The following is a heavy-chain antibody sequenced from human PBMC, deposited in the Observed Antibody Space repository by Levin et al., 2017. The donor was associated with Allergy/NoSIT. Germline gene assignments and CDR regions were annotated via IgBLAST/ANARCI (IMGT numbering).Heavy chain of an antibody. V-gene: IGHV3-7*02. J-gene: IGHJ1*01. D-gene: IGHD2-2*01. Sequence: PGGSLRLSCVASAFTFGNYWMSWVRQAPGKGLEWVANIKQDGGEKYYVDSVKGRFTISRDNAKNSLYLQMNSLRAEDTAVYYCATCSSSRLPWVRYFQQWGQGTLVTVSS. CDR1: AFTFGNYW. CDR3: ATCSSSRLPWVRYFQQ. CDR2: IKQDGGEK.